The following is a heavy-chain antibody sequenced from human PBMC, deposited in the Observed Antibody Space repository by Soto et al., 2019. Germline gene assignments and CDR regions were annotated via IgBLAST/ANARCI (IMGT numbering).Heavy chain of an antibody. CDR1: GGSISSGDYF. CDR3: ARSYYDFWSGYYPFDY. D-gene: IGHD3-3*01. CDR2: IYYSGNT. J-gene: IGHJ4*02. Sequence: QVQLQESGPGLVKPSQTLPLTCSVSGGSISSGDYFWSWIRQPPGKGLEWIGYIYYSGNTYYNPSLKSRVTISIDTSKNQFSLKLSSVTAADTAVYYCARSYYDFWSGYYPFDYWGQGTLVTVSS. V-gene: IGHV4-30-4*01.